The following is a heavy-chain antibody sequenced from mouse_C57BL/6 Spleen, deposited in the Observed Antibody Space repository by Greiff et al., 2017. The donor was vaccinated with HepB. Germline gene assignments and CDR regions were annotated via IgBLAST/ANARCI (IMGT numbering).Heavy chain of an antibody. J-gene: IGHJ4*01. V-gene: IGHV5-6*01. CDR3: ARQSLYYAMDY. CDR1: GFTFSSYG. CDR2: ISSGGSYT. Sequence: EVKLMESGGDLVKPGGSLKLSCAASGFTFSSYGMSWVRQTPDKRLEWVATISSGGSYTYYPDSVKGRFTISRDNAKNTLYLQMSSLKSEDTAMYYCARQSLYYAMDYWGHGTSVTVSS.